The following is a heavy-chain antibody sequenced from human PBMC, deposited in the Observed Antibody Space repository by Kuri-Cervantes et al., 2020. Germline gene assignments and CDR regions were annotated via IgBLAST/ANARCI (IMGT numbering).Heavy chain of an antibody. CDR2: ISYDGSNK. CDR3: VRKGPPLNAFDI. Sequence: LSLTCAASGFTFSSYAMHWVRQAPGKGLEWVAVISYDGSNKYYADSVKGRFTISRDNSKNTLYLQMNSLRAEDTAVYYCVRKGPPLNAFDIWGQGTMVTVSS. J-gene: IGHJ3*02. V-gene: IGHV3-30-3*01. D-gene: IGHD1-14*01. CDR1: GFTFSSYA.